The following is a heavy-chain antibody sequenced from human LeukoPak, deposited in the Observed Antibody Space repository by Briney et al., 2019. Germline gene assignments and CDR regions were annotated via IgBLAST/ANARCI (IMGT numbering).Heavy chain of an antibody. V-gene: IGHV3-30*18. CDR2: ISYDGSNK. J-gene: IGHJ4*02. Sequence: GRSLRLSCAASGFTFSSYGMHWVRQAPGKGLEWVAVISYDGSNKYYADSVKGRFTISRDNSKNTLYLQMNSLRAEDTAVYYCAKLYYYDSSGPDFDYWGQGTLVTVSS. CDR3: AKLYYYDSSGPDFDY. CDR1: GFTFSSYG. D-gene: IGHD3-22*01.